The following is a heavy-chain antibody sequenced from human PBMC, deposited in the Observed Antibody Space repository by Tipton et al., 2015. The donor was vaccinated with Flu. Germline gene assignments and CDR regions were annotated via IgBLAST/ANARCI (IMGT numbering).Heavy chain of an antibody. CDR3: ARDLGNDYGEGDYYYYGMDV. D-gene: IGHD4-17*01. CDR1: GGSINSFY. V-gene: IGHV4-59*01. J-gene: IGHJ6*02. Sequence: TLSLTCTVSGGSINSFYWIWIRQPPGKGPEYIGYIHFSGDTDYNPSLKGRATISLDRSKNRFSLKLTSVTAADTAVYYCARDLGNDYGEGDYYYYGMDVWGQGTTVTVSS. CDR2: IHFSGDT.